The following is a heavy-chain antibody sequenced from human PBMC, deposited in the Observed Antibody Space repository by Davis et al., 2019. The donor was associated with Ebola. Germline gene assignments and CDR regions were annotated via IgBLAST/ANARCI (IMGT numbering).Heavy chain of an antibody. CDR3: ARAIAAAGFPGIDY. J-gene: IGHJ4*02. CDR1: GYGFRNYG. Sequence: ASVKVSCKASGYGFRNYGIHWVRLPPGQGLEWMGWISPNRGKTNYEQKFQGRVTMTTDTSTTTGYMELRNLTSDDTAVYYCARAIAAAGFPGIDYWGQGTLVIVSS. CDR2: ISPNRGKT. V-gene: IGHV1-18*01. D-gene: IGHD6-13*01.